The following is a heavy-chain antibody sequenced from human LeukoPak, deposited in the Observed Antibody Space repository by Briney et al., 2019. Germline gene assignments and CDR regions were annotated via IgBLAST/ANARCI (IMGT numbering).Heavy chain of an antibody. D-gene: IGHD3-10*01. V-gene: IGHV3-23*01. Sequence: GGSLRLSCAASGFTFSSYAMSWVRQAPGKGLEWVSGFSVSDGITYYADSVKGRFTISRDNSKNTLYLQMNSLRAEDTAVYYCARGGVVRGSGFDVWGQGTMVTVSS. J-gene: IGHJ3*01. CDR3: ARGGVVRGSGFDV. CDR2: FSVSDGIT. CDR1: GFTFSSYA.